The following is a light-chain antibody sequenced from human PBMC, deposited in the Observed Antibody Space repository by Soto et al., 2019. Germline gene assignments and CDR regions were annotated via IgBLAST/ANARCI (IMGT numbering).Light chain of an antibody. Sequence: DIQLTQSPSFLSASVGDRVTITCRASQGISSYLAWYQQKPGKAPKLLIYDATTLQSGVPSRFSGSGSGTEFTLTISCLQTEDFATYYCQQLNSFGGGTKVEIK. J-gene: IGKJ4*01. CDR3: QQLNS. CDR2: DAT. V-gene: IGKV1-9*01. CDR1: QGISSY.